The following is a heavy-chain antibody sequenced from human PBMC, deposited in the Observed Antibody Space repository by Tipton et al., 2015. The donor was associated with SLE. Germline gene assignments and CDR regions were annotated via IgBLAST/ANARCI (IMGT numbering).Heavy chain of an antibody. D-gene: IGHD3/OR15-3a*01. J-gene: IGHJ4*02. CDR2: ISTYNSER. Sequence: QLVQSGAEVMKPGASVKVSCKASGYTFTNFDISWVRQAPGQGLEWMGWISTYNSERNYAKKFQGRVSMTTDTSTTTAYMELRRLTSDDTAIYFCAREDFSTGAFDHWGQGTLVTVSS. CDR3: AREDFSTGAFDH. V-gene: IGHV1-18*01. CDR1: GYTFTNFD.